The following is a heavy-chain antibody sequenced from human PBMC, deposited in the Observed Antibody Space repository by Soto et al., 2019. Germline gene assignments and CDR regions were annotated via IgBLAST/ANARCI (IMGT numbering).Heavy chain of an antibody. CDR3: TLGREESGYRDYSVKL. CDR2: VHTTSATP. V-gene: IGHV4-4*07. J-gene: IGHJ1*01. Sequence: SETLSLTCSVSGSSFRNYYWDWIRQSPGKGLEWIGRVHTTSATPNYSPSLKGRVAITADLSRKKVSLRLTSVTAEYRAIYYCTLGREESGYRDYSVKLWGRGTLVIVSS. D-gene: IGHD2-2*02. CDR1: GSSFRNYY.